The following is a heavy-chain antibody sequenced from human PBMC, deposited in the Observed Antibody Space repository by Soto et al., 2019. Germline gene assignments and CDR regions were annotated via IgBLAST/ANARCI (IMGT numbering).Heavy chain of an antibody. V-gene: IGHV3-48*02. D-gene: IGHD3-10*01. CDR2: ISSSSSAM. Sequence: GGSLRLSCTASGFTFSSCSMNWVRQAPGEGLEWVSYISSSSSAMSYADSVKGRFSMSRDNAKNSLYVQMNSLRDEDTAVYYCAGSAWSVAFDIWGQGTMVTVSS. CDR3: AGSAWSVAFDI. J-gene: IGHJ3*02. CDR1: GFTFSSCS.